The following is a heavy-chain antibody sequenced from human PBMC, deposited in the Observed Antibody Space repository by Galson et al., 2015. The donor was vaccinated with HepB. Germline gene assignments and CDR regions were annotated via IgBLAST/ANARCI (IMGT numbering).Heavy chain of an antibody. D-gene: IGHD3-10*01. CDR3: AGPGAIAGSGSYNNVAYYYIIDV. CDR1: GGTFTNYG. CDR2: IIPAVGTP. J-gene: IGHJ6*02. V-gene: IGHV1-69*06. Sequence: SVKVSCKVSGGTFTNYGFSWVRLAPGQGLEWMGGIIPAVGTPNYAQKFQGRVTITADTSTRIVYMELRSLRSEDTAVYYCAGPGAIAGSGSYNNVAYYYIIDVWGQGTTVIVSS.